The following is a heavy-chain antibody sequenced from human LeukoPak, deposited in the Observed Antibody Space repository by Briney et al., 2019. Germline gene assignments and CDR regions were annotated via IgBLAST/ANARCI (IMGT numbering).Heavy chain of an antibody. D-gene: IGHD2-15*01. Sequence: GGSLRLSGAASGFTFSSYSMNWVRQAPGKGLEWVSYISSSSSTIYYADSVKGRFTISRDNAKNSLYLQMNSLRAEDTAVYYCAREVVTVVARFFDYWGQGTLVTVSS. CDR1: GFTFSSYS. CDR2: ISSSSSTI. V-gene: IGHV3-48*04. J-gene: IGHJ4*02. CDR3: AREVVTVVARFFDY.